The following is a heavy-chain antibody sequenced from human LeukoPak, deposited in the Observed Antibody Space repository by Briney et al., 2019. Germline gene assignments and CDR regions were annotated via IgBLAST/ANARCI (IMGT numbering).Heavy chain of an antibody. CDR1: GYSFTSYW. V-gene: IGHV5-51*01. Sequence: GESLKVSCKGCGYSFTSYWIGWVRQMPGKGLERMGIIYPGDSDTRYSPSFQGQVTISADKSISTAYLQWSSLKASDTAMYYCARMPSHYDSSGSPLGPWGQGTLVTVSS. CDR3: ARMPSHYDSSGSPLGP. J-gene: IGHJ5*02. D-gene: IGHD3-22*01. CDR2: IYPGDSDT.